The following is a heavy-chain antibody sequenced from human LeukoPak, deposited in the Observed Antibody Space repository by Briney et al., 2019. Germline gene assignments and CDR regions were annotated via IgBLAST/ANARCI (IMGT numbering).Heavy chain of an antibody. J-gene: IGHJ4*02. Sequence: ASVKVSCKASGYTFTGYYMHWVRQAPGQGLEWMGWINPNSGGTNYAQKFQGRVTMTRDTSISTACMELSRLRSDDTAVYYCARDNAVAGTGDYWGQGTLVTVSS. V-gene: IGHV1-2*02. CDR1: GYTFTGYY. D-gene: IGHD6-19*01. CDR3: ARDNAVAGTGDY. CDR2: INPNSGGT.